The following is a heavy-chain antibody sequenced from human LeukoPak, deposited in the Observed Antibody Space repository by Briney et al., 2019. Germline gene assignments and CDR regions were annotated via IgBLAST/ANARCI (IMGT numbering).Heavy chain of an antibody. CDR2: VYYTGST. V-gene: IGHV4-59*08. Sequence: SETLSLTCTVSGGSISNYYWSWIRQPPGKGLEWIGYVYYTGSTNYDPSLNSRVTISLDTSKKQFSLKLNSVTAADTAVYYCARRVVVTPTSLDAFDIWSQGTMVTVSS. CDR3: ARRVVVTPTSLDAFDI. D-gene: IGHD2-21*02. CDR1: GGSISNYY. J-gene: IGHJ3*02.